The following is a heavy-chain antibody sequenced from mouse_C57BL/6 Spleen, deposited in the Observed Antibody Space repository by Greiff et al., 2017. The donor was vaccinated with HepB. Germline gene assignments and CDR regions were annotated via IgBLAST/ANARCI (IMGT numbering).Heavy chain of an antibody. V-gene: IGHV1-82*01. J-gene: IGHJ2*01. Sequence: VQGVESGPELVKPGASVKISCKASGYAFSSSWMNWVKQRPGKGLEWIGRIYPGDGDTNYNGKFKGKATLTADKSSSTAYMQLSSLTSEDSAVYFCASNYDYDFDYWGQGTTLTVSS. CDR2: IYPGDGDT. CDR3: ASNYDYDFDY. CDR1: GYAFSSSW. D-gene: IGHD2-4*01.